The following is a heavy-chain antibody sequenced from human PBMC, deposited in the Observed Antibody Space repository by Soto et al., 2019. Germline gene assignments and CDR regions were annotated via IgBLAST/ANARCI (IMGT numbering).Heavy chain of an antibody. CDR3: ARHIAVSGTRGFDH. J-gene: IGHJ4*02. CDR2: IFHNGSA. V-gene: IGHV4-4*02. Sequence: QVQLQESGPGLMKPSGTLSLTCAVSGGSITSNWWSWVRQPPGKGLEWIAEIFHNGSANYNPSLMSRLTISMDKSKNHLSLNLNSVTAADTAVYYCARHIAVSGTRGFDHWGQGTLVTVSS. D-gene: IGHD2-21*01. CDR1: GGSITSNW.